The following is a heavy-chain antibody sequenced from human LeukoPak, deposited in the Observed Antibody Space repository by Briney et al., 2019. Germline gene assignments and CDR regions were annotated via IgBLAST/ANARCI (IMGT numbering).Heavy chain of an antibody. V-gene: IGHV3-7*05. CDR2: INQDGSDH. CDR1: GFTFSSYW. J-gene: IGHJ4*02. Sequence: GGSLRLSCAVSGFTFSSYWVNWVRQAPGKGPEWVASINQDGSDHYYVDSVKGRFTISRDNAKDSLYLQMSSLRVEDTAVYYCVRGRPYWGQGTLVTVSS. CDR3: VRGRPY.